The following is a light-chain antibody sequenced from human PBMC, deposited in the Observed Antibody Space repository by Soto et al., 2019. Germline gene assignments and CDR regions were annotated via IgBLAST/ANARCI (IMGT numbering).Light chain of an antibody. V-gene: IGKV3-20*01. J-gene: IGKJ1*01. Sequence: TQYPATLSRSPGDRATLSCRASQSITRNLAWYKQHPGQPPWLLIYGASNRATGIPDRLSGSGSGTEFTLTISRLEPEDFAVYYCQQYGSPGTFGQGTKVDIK. CDR3: QQYGSPGT. CDR2: GAS. CDR1: QSITRN.